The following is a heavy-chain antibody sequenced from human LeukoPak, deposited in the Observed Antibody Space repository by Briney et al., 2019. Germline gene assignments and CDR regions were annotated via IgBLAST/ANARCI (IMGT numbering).Heavy chain of an antibody. CDR1: GFTFSSYA. J-gene: IGHJ6*02. V-gene: IGHV3-23*01. CDR3: ARGGREIYYYYYGMDV. Sequence: PGGSLRLSCAASGFTFSSYAMNWVRQAPGKGLEWVSTISGSGASTFYADSVKGRFTISRDNSKNTLYLQMNSLRVEDTAVYYCARGGREIYYYYYGMDVWGQGTTVTVSS. D-gene: IGHD1-26*01. CDR2: ISGSGAST.